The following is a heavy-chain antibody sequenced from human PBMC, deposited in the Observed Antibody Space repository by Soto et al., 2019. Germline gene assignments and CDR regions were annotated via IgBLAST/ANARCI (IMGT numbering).Heavy chain of an antibody. Sequence: QVQLQQWGAGLLEPSETLSLTCAVYGGSFSGYYWSWIRQPPGKGLEWIGEINHSGSTNYNPSLKSRVTISVDTSKNQFSLKLSSVTAADTAVYYCARDHIVVVTAIRSAYYYYYGMDVWGQGTTVTVSS. V-gene: IGHV4-34*01. D-gene: IGHD2-21*02. CDR1: GGSFSGYY. CDR2: INHSGST. J-gene: IGHJ6*02. CDR3: ARDHIVVVTAIRSAYYYYYGMDV.